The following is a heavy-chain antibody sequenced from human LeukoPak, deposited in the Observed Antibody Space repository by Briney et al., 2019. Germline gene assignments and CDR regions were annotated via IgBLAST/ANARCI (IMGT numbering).Heavy chain of an antibody. CDR1: GFTFSNYA. CDR2: IRFDGSNK. V-gene: IGHV3-30*02. D-gene: IGHD2-2*01. Sequence: PGGSLRLSCAASGFTFSNYAIHWVRQAPPRGLEGVAFIRFDGSNKYYADSVRGRFAISRDNSKSTVYLQMNSLGVEDTAVYYCARDRCSSTNCYFDHWGQGTLVTVSS. CDR3: ARDRCSSTNCYFDH. J-gene: IGHJ4*02.